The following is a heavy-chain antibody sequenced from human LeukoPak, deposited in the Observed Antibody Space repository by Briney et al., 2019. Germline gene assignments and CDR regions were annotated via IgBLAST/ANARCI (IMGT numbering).Heavy chain of an antibody. CDR1: GGSISSSNW. Sequence: SGTLSLTCAVSGGSISSSNWWSWVRQPPGKGLEWIGEIYHSGSTNYNPSLKSRVTISVDKSKNQFSLHLYSVTAADTAIYYCAKNGQSGFSFDPWGQGTPVFVSS. D-gene: IGHD2-8*01. V-gene: IGHV4-4*02. CDR2: IYHSGST. J-gene: IGHJ5*02. CDR3: AKNGQSGFSFDP.